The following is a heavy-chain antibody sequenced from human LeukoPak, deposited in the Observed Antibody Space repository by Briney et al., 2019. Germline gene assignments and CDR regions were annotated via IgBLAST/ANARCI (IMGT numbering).Heavy chain of an antibody. D-gene: IGHD3-3*01. CDR3: AKDNDLWNSHHRGRGLDY. J-gene: IGHJ4*02. V-gene: IGHV3-33*06. Sequence: GRSLRLSCAASGYSFNDYAMHWVRQAPDKGLEWVATIWYDGSNKYYADSVKGRFTISRDNSKGTLYLQTDSLRAEDTAVYYCAKDNDLWNSHHRGRGLDYWGQGTLVTVSS. CDR2: IWYDGSNK. CDR1: GYSFNDYA.